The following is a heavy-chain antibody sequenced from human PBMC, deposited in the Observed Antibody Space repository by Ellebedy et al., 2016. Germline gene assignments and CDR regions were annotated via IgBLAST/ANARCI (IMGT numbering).Heavy chain of an antibody. J-gene: IGHJ6*02. V-gene: IGHV4-34*01. CDR1: SGSMRDYY. Sequence: SETLSLTXAVSSGSMRDYYWTCIRQSAGKGLEWIGEINHSGSPTYSPALQSRVTISIESSKNRFSLRLTSVTAADTAVYYCARSRYPSNALDVWGQGTTVTVSS. D-gene: IGHD2-2*02. CDR2: INHSGSP. CDR3: ARSRYPSNALDV.